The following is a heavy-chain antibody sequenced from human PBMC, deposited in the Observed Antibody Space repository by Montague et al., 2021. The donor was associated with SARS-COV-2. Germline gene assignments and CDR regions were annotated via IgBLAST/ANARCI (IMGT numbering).Heavy chain of an antibody. D-gene: IGHD2-2*01. CDR2: SYYSGST. V-gene: IGHV4-31*03. J-gene: IGHJ6*02. Sequence: TRSLTCTVSGGSISSGGYYWSWIRQHPGKGLEWIGYSYYSGSTYYNPSLKSRVTISVDTSKNQFSLKLSSVTAADTAVYYCAREKRHYCSSTSCYDNYYYYYGMDVWGQGTTVTVSS. CDR3: AREKRHYCSSTSCYDNYYYYYGMDV. CDR1: GGSISSGGYY.